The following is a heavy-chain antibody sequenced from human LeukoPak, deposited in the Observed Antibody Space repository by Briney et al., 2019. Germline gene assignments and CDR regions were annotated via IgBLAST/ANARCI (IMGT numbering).Heavy chain of an antibody. V-gene: IGHV3-30-3*01. CDR3: ARDSNAY. CDR2: ISYDGSNK. J-gene: IGHJ4*02. D-gene: IGHD7-27*01. Sequence: QSGGSLRLSCAASGFTFSSYAMHWVRQAPGKGLEWVAVISYDGSNKYYADSVKGRFTISRDNSKNTLYLQMNSLRAEDTAVYYCARDSNAYWGQRTLVTVSS. CDR1: GFTFSSYA.